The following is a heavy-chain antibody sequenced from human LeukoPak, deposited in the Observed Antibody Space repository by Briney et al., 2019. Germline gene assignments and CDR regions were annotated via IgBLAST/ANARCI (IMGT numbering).Heavy chain of an antibody. J-gene: IGHJ4*02. CDR3: AKDIGMRGSYFSGFDY. CDR1: GFTFDDYA. CDR2: ISWNSGSI. Sequence: GRSLRLSCAAYGFTFDDYAMHLVRQAPGKGLEWVSGISWNSGSIGYADSVKGRFTISRDNAKNSLYLQMNSLRAEDTALYYCAKDIGMRGSYFSGFDYWGQGTLVTVSS. V-gene: IGHV3-9*01. D-gene: IGHD1-26*01.